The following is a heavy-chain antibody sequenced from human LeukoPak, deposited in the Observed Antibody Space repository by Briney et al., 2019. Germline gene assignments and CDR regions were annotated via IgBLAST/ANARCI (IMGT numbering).Heavy chain of an antibody. D-gene: IGHD3/OR15-3a*01. J-gene: IGHJ4*02. CDR2: SSSSGTTI. CDR3: ARRRDFIDY. CDR1: GFTLSDYY. V-gene: IGHV3-11*01. Sequence: GGSLRLSCAASGFTLSDYYMSWIRQAPGKGLEWVSYSSSSGTTIYYADSVKGRFAISRDNAKNSLYLQMNSLRAEDTAVYYCARRRDFIDYWGQGTLVTVSS.